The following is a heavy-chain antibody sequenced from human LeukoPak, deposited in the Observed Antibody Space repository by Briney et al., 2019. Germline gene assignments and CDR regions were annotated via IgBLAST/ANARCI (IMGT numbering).Heavy chain of an antibody. CDR3: AREGSQSASATYPGND. J-gene: IGHJ4*02. CDR1: GGSISSSSYY. CDR2: IKQDGSEK. Sequence: ETLSLTCTVSGGSISSSSYYWGWIRQPPGKGLEWVANIKQDGSEKYYVDSVKGRFTISRDNAKNSLYLQMNRLRAEDTAVYYCAREGSQSASATYPGNDWGQGPLVTVSS. D-gene: IGHD3-10*01. V-gene: IGHV3-7*01.